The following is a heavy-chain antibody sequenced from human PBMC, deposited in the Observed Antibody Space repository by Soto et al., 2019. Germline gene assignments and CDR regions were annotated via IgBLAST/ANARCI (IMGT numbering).Heavy chain of an antibody. CDR3: ARDLGYCSSTSCYNYYYYGMDV. CDR2: IIPIFGTA. CDR1: GGTFSSYA. J-gene: IGHJ6*02. Sequence: SVKVSCKAAGGTFSSYASSGGRQAPGQGLEWMGGIIPIFGTANYAQKFQGRVTITADESTSTAYMELSSLRSEDTAVYYCARDLGYCSSTSCYNYYYYGMDVWGQGTTVTVSS. V-gene: IGHV1-69*13. D-gene: IGHD2-2*02.